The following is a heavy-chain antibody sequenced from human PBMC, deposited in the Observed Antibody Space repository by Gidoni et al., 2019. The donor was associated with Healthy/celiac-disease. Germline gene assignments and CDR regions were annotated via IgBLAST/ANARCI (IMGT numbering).Heavy chain of an antibody. CDR1: GFPFSSYG. D-gene: IGHD5-12*01. CDR3: AKDRAATIYDAFDI. CDR2: ISYDGSNK. Sequence: QVQLVESGGGVVQPGRSLRPPCAASGFPFSSYGMHWVRQAPGKGLEWVAVISYDGSNKYYADSVKGRFTISRDNSKNTLYLQMNSLRAEDTAVYYCAKDRAATIYDAFDIWGQGTMVTVSS. V-gene: IGHV3-30*18. J-gene: IGHJ3*02.